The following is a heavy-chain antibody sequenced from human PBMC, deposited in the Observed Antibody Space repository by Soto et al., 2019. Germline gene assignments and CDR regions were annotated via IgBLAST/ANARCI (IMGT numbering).Heavy chain of an antibody. D-gene: IGHD3-3*01. Sequence: PGGSLRLSCAVSGFTFSSHWMHWVRQAPGKGLVWVSRINSDGSTTNYADSVKGRFTISRDNAKNTLYLQMNSLRADDTAVYYCARDSSPYYDFWSGFYTYFDSWGQGA. CDR2: INSDGSTT. CDR3: ARDSSPYYDFWSGFYTYFDS. J-gene: IGHJ4*02. V-gene: IGHV3-74*01. CDR1: GFTFSSHW.